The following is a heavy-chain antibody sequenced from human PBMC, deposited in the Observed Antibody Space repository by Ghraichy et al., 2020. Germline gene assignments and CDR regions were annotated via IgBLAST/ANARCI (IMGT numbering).Heavy chain of an antibody. J-gene: IGHJ4*02. CDR1: GFTFSSFD. V-gene: IGHV3-21*01. CDR3: ARISGYTDYDLYY. D-gene: IGHD5-12*01. Sequence: GGSLRLSCAASGFTFSSFDMNWVRQAPGKGLEWVSSISSRRSDTYYADSVKGRFTISRDNAKKSLYLQMNSLRAEDTGVYFCARISGYTDYDLYYWGQGTLVTVSS. CDR2: ISSRRSDT.